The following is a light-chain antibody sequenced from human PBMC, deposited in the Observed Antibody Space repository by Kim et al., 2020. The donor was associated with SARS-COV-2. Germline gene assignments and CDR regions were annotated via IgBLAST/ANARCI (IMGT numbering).Light chain of an antibody. V-gene: IGKV3-20*01. CDR1: QIVSSSY. CDR3: QQYGSSPLT. J-gene: IGKJ4*01. CDR2: DAS. Sequence: SPGERGTLSCRASQIVSSSYLAWYQQKPGQAPRLLIYDASSRATGIPDRFSGSGSGTDFTLTISRLEPEDFAVYYCQQYGSSPLTFGGGTKVDIK.